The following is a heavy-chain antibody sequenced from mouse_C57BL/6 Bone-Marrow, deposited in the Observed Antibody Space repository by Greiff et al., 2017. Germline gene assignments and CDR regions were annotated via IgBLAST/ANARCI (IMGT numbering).Heavy chain of an antibody. CDR2: ISDGGSYT. V-gene: IGHV5-4*03. CDR3: ARVSLDFDV. CDR1: GFTFSGYA. J-gene: IGHJ1*03. Sequence: EVKLVESGGGLVKPGGSLKLSCAASGFTFSGYAMSWVRQTPEKRLEWVATISDGGSYTYYPDNVKGRFTISRDNAKNNLYLQMSHLKSEDTAMYYCARVSLDFDVWGTGTTVTVSS.